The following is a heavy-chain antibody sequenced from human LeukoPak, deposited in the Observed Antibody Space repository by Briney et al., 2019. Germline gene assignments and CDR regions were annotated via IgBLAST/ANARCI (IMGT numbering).Heavy chain of an antibody. CDR1: EFTFITYN. J-gene: IGHJ4*02. Sequence: PGGSLRLSCAASEFTFITYNMHWVRQAPGKGLEWVAFIRYDGSNKYYADSVKGRFTISRDNSKNTLYLQMNSLRAEDTAVYYCAKDLRYENYYFDYWGQGTLVTVSS. CDR3: AKDLRYENYYFDY. CDR2: IRYDGSNK. V-gene: IGHV3-30*02. D-gene: IGHD2-15*01.